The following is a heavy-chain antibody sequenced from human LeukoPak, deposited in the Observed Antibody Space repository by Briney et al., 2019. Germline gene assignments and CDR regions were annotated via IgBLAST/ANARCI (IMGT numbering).Heavy chain of an antibody. D-gene: IGHD3-16*01. CDR2: ISVSSSYI. Sequence: GGTLRLSCAASGVTFSSYRVNWVRQAAGKGLEGLSAISVSSSYIYYADSVKGRFTISRDNAKNPLYLQMNSLRAEDTAVYYCARAWGDWSDPWGQGTLVTVSS. CDR1: GVTFSSYR. J-gene: IGHJ5*02. CDR3: ARAWGDWSDP. V-gene: IGHV3-21*01.